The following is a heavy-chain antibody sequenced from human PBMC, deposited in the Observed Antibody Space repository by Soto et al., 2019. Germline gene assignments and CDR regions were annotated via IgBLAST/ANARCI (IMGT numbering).Heavy chain of an antibody. Sequence: GGSLRLSCAASGFSFVNYAMSWVRQAPGKGLEWVSGLSGSGTSTYYADSVKGRFTISRDNSRDTLFLQMNSLTADDTAVYYCAKATTNGGWFNPFDSWGQGALVTVSS. CDR2: LSGSGTST. CDR3: AKATTNGGWFNPFDS. V-gene: IGHV3-23*01. CDR1: GFSFVNYA. D-gene: IGHD6-19*01. J-gene: IGHJ4*02.